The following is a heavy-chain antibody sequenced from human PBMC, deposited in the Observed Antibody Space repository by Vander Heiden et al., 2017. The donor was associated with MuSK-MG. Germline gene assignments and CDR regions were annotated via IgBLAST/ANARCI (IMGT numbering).Heavy chain of an antibody. D-gene: IGHD4-4*01. CDR2: ISGSGGST. Sequence: EVQLLESGGGLVQPGGSLRLSCAASGFTLGSYAMSWVRQAPGKGLEWVSAISGSGGSTYYADSVKGRFTISRDNSKNTLYLQMNSLRAEDTAVYYCAKDREGSNLQYFDYWGQGTLVTVSS. J-gene: IGHJ4*02. CDR1: GFTLGSYA. CDR3: AKDREGSNLQYFDY. V-gene: IGHV3-23*01.